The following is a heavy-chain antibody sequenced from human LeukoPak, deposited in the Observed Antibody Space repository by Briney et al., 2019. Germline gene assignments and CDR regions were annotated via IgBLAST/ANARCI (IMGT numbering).Heavy chain of an antibody. CDR3: AKKSYYYDSTGYYDY. CDR2: ISGSGDST. Sequence: GGSLRLSCVVSGFTFSSYAMSWVRQAPGKGLEWVSGISGSGDSTYYADSVKGRFTISRDNSKNTLYLQMNSLRAEDTAVYYCAKKSYYYDSTGYYDYWGQGTLVTVSS. CDR1: GFTFSSYA. J-gene: IGHJ4*02. D-gene: IGHD3-22*01. V-gene: IGHV3-23*01.